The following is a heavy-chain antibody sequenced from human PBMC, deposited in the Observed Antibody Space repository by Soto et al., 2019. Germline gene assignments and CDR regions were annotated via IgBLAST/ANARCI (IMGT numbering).Heavy chain of an antibody. V-gene: IGHV4-59*01. D-gene: IGHD6-13*01. J-gene: IGHJ4*02. CDR2: VYNSGST. Sequence: KASETLSLTCTVSGGSISSNYWTWIRQPPGKGLEWIGYVYNSGSTNYNPCLKSRVTISEDTSKSQFSLKVNSMTAADTAVYYCARYRREAVAGYTLDNWGQGILVTVSS. CDR3: ARYRREAVAGYTLDN. CDR1: GGSISSNY.